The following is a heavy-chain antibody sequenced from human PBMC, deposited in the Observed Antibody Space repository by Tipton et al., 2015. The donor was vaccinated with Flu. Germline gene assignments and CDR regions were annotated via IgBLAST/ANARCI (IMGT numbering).Heavy chain of an antibody. CDR3: ARYPMTTVVTRAFDI. D-gene: IGHD4-23*01. Sequence: SLRLSCAASGFTFSCYWMSWVRQAPGKGLEWVANIKQDGSEEYYVDSVKGRFTISRDNAKNSLYLQMNSLRAEDTAVYYCARYPMTTVVTRAFDIWGQGTVVTVSS. J-gene: IGHJ3*02. V-gene: IGHV3-7*01. CDR2: IKQDGSEE. CDR1: GFTFSCYW.